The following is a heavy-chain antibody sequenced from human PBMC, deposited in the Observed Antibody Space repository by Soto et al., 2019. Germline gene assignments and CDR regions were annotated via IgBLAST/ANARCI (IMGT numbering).Heavy chain of an antibody. Sequence: QVVLVQSGTEVKKAGSSVKVSCKASGGTFNTYAFSWVRQAPGQGLEWMGGIIPIFGTVIHAQKFQGRVTMTANESTSTAYMALARLRSEDPASYSGATALGIRQFLYVVDMWGHGAMFTVSS. CDR2: IIPIFGTV. CDR1: GGTFNTYA. V-gene: IGHV1-69*01. D-gene: IGHD2-8*01. CDR3: ATALGIRQFLYVVDM. J-gene: IGHJ3*02.